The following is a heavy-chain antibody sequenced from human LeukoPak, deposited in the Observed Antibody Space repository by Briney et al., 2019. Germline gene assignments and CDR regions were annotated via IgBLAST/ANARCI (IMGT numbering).Heavy chain of an antibody. V-gene: IGHV4-31*11. Sequence: PSETLSLTCAVSGGSISSGGYSWTWIRQHPGKGLEWFGCISYSGATYYNPSLKSRLTISADTSNNLFSLNLSSVTAADTAVYYCARDVVVTSSPDAFDIWGQGTMVTVSS. D-gene: IGHD2-15*01. CDR1: GGSISSGGYS. J-gene: IGHJ3*02. CDR2: ISYSGAT. CDR3: ARDVVVTSSPDAFDI.